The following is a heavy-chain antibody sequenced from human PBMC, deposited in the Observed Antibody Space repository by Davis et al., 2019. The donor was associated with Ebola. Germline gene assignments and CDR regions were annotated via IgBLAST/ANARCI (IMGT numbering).Heavy chain of an antibody. CDR3: ARAPNYDVLTGTSSYYFDY. J-gene: IGHJ4*02. D-gene: IGHD3-9*01. CDR1: GYTFISYG. CDR2: ISGFNTNT. V-gene: IGHV1-18*04. Sequence: ASVQDTCKSSGYTFISYGLVWVRQAPGLGLEWMGWISGFNTNTNFAQKFQGRVTVSKDTSTNTAYMDLRSLTSDDTAIYYCARAPNYDVLTGTSSYYFDYWGQGTLVTVSS.